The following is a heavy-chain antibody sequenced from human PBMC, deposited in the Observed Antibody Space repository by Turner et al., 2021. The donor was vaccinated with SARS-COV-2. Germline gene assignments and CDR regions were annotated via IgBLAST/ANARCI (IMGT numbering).Heavy chain of an antibody. V-gene: IGHV3-30*04. CDR3: ARESGCKGYFDY. Sequence: QAQRVWSGGGVVQPGRSLGLACAASGVTFSSYSRHWVRQAPGKGLEWVAVMSPDGTVTYYADSVKGRFTISRDNSKNTLYLQMNSLRTEDTAMYYCARESGCKGYFDYWGQGTLVTVSS. CDR2: MSPDGTVT. D-gene: IGHD3-3*01. CDR1: GVTFSSYS. J-gene: IGHJ4*02.